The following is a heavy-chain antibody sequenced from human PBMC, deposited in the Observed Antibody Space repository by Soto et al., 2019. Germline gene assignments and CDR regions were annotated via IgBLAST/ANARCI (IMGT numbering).Heavy chain of an antibody. D-gene: IGHD4-4*01. V-gene: IGHV3-49*03. J-gene: IGHJ6*02. CDR3: TRDIPTVTLYYYYGMDV. CDR2: IRSKAYGGTT. Sequence: SLRLSCTASGFTFGDYAMSWFRQAPGKGLEWVGFIRSKAYGGTTEYAASVKGRFTISRDDSKSIAYLQMNSLKTEDTAVYYCTRDIPTVTLYYYYGMDVWGQGTTVTVSS. CDR1: GFTFGDYA.